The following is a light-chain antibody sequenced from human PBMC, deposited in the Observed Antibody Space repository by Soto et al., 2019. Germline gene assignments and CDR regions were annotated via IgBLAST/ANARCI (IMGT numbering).Light chain of an antibody. CDR1: QSVYSNY. CDR2: DAS. V-gene: IGKV3-20*01. J-gene: IGKJ2*02. CDR3: QQYGSLWT. Sequence: EIVLTQSPGTLSLSPGERATLSCRASQSVYSNYIAWYQKKPGQAPRLLVYDASSRATGIPDRFSGSGSGTDFTLTISRLEPEDFAVYPCQQYGSLWTFGQGTKLEI.